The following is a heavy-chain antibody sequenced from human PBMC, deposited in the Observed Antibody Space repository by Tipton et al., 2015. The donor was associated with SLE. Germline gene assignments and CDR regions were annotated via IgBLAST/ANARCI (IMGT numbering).Heavy chain of an antibody. J-gene: IGHJ5*02. CDR1: GFTFNNYW. CDR3: AREPSDGSWRRHNWFDP. CDR2: IKQDGSDK. Sequence: GSLRLSCAASGFTFNNYWMSWLRQAPEKGLEWVANIKQDGSDKYYVDSVRGRFTISRDNVKNSLYLQMNSLRAEDTAVYYCAREPSDGSWRRHNWFDPWGQGTLVTVSS. D-gene: IGHD6-13*01. V-gene: IGHV3-7*01.